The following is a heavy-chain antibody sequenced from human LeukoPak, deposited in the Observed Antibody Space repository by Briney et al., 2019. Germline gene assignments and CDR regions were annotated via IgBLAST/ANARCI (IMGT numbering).Heavy chain of an antibody. V-gene: IGHV3-33*01. CDR1: GFTFSSYG. CDR2: IWYDGSNK. Sequence: PGRSLRLSCAASGFTFSSYGMHWVRQAPGKGLEWVAVIWYDGSNKYYADSVKGRFTISRDNSKNTLYLQMNSLRAEDTAVYYCARRMLVSGYYYGMDVWGQGTTVTVSS. CDR3: ARRMLVSGYYYGMDV. D-gene: IGHD3-10*01. J-gene: IGHJ6*02.